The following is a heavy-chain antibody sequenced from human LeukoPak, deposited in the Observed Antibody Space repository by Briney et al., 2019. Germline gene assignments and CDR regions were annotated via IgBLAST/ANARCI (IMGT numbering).Heavy chain of an antibody. Sequence: GASVKVSCKVSGYTLTELSMHWVRQAPGKGLEWMGGFDPEDGETIYAQKFQGRVTMTEDTSTDTAYMELSSLRSEDTAVYYCATLPLYGDYSDYWGQGTLVTVSS. CDR1: GYTLTELS. CDR3: ATLPLYGDYSDY. J-gene: IGHJ4*02. D-gene: IGHD4-17*01. CDR2: FDPEDGET. V-gene: IGHV1-24*01.